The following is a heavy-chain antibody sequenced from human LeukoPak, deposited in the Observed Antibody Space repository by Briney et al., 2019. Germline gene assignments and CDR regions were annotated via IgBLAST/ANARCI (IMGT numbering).Heavy chain of an antibody. CDR3: ARGPGDMTQQAFDI. CDR2: INPNSGGT. Sequence: ASVKVSCKASGYTFTGYYMHWVRQAPGQGLEWMGWINPNSGGTNYAQKLQGRVTMTRDTSTSTVYMELSSLRSEDTAVYYCARGPGDMTQQAFDIWGQGTMVTVSS. J-gene: IGHJ3*02. D-gene: IGHD7-27*01. V-gene: IGHV1-2*02. CDR1: GYTFTGYY.